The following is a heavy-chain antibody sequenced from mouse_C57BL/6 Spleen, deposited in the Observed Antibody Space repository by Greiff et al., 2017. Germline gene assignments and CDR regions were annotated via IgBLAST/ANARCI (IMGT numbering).Heavy chain of an antibody. CDR3: ARRGVRYYAMDY. CDR1: GYSITSGYY. Sequence: VQLKESGPGLVKPSQSLSLTCSVTGYSITSGYYWNWIRQFPGNKLEWMGYISYDGSNNYNPSLKNRISITRDTSKNQFFLKLNSVTTEDTATYYCARRGVRYYAMDYWGQGTSVTVSS. V-gene: IGHV3-6*01. D-gene: IGHD5-1*01. CDR2: ISYDGSN. J-gene: IGHJ4*01.